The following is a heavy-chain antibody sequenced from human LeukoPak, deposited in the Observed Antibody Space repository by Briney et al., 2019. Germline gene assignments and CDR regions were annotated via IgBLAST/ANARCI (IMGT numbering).Heavy chain of an antibody. CDR3: ARQSSGGLLYGMDV. D-gene: IGHD2-15*01. V-gene: IGHV4-39*01. CDR2: IYYSGGT. J-gene: IGHJ6*02. Sequence: PSDTLSLTCTVSGGSLSSNNYYGGWVRQPPGKGLEWIGSIYYSGGTYYNPSLKSRVTISVDTSKNQFSLKLSSVTAADTAIYCCARQSSGGLLYGMDVWGQGTTVTVSS. CDR1: GGSLSSNNYY.